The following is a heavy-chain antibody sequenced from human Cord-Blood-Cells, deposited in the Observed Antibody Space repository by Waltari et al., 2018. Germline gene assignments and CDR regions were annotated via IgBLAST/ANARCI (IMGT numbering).Heavy chain of an antibody. CDR3: ARVSGTNLYYYGMDV. CDR1: GGSFSGYY. CDR2: INHSGST. Sequence: QVQLQQWGAGLLKPSETLSLTCAVYGGSFSGYYCSWIRQPPGKGLEWSGEINHSGSTNYNPSLKSRVTISVDTSKNQFSLKLSSVTAADTAVYYCARVSGTNLYYYGMDVWGQGTTVTVSS. V-gene: IGHV4-34*01. J-gene: IGHJ6*02. D-gene: IGHD1-1*01.